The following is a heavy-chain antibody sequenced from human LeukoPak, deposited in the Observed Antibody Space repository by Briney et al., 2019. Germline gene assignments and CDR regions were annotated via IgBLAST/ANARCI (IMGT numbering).Heavy chain of an antibody. D-gene: IGHD2-2*01. CDR3: AREQLGYCSSTSCSVFDY. CDR1: GGSISSGGYS. J-gene: IGHJ4*02. Sequence: SQTLSLTCAVSGGSISSGGYSWSWIRQPPGKGLEWIGYIYYSGSTYYNPSLKSRVTISVDTSKNQFSLKLSSVTAADTAVYYCAREQLGYCSSTSCSVFDYWGQGTLVTVSS. V-gene: IGHV4-30-4*07. CDR2: IYYSGST.